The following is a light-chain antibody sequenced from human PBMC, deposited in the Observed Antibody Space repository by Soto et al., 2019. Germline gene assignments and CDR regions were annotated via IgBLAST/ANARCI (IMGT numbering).Light chain of an antibody. CDR1: SSNIGSNY. Sequence: QSVLTQPPSASGTPGQRVTISCSGSSSNIGSNYVYWYQQLPGTAPKLLIYSNNQRPSGVPDRFSGSKSGTSASLAISGLGCGDEADDYCEACDDSVSGWVFGGGTKLTVL. CDR2: SNN. CDR3: EACDDSVSGWV. V-gene: IGLV1-47*02. J-gene: IGLJ3*02.